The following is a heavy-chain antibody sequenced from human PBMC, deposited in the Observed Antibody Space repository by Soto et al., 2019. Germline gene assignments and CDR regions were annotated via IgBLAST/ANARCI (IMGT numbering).Heavy chain of an antibody. J-gene: IGHJ4*02. D-gene: IGHD3-22*01. Sequence: GESLKISCNGSGYSFAGYWITWVRQKPGKGLEWMGRIDPSDSQTYYSPSFRGHVTISVTKSITTVFLQWSSLRASDTAMYYCARQIYDSDTGPNFQYYFDSWGQGTPAPVYS. CDR1: GYSFAGYW. CDR3: ARQIYDSDTGPNFQYYFDS. V-gene: IGHV5-10-1*01. CDR2: IDPSDSQT.